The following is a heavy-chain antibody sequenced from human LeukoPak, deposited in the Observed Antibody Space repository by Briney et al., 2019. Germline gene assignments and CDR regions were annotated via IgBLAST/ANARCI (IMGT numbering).Heavy chain of an antibody. Sequence: GASVKVSCKASGYTFTSYAMHWVRQAPGQRLEWMGWINAGNGNTKYSQKFQGRVTITRDTSASTAYMELSSLRSEDTAVYYCARGYCSSTSCPPYYFDYWGQGTLVTVSS. CDR1: GYTFTSYA. CDR3: ARGYCSSTSCPPYYFDY. D-gene: IGHD2-2*01. J-gene: IGHJ4*02. CDR2: INAGNGNT. V-gene: IGHV1-3*01.